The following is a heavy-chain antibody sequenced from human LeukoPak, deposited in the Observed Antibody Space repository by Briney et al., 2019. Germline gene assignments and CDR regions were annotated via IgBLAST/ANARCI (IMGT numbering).Heavy chain of an antibody. J-gene: IGHJ4*02. V-gene: IGHV4-39*01. D-gene: IGHD3-3*01. CDR2: IYYSGST. Sequence: SETLSLTCTVSGGSISSSSYYWGWIRQPPGKGLEWIGSIYYSGSTYYNPSLKSRVTISVDTSKNQFSLKLSSVTAADTAVYYCARHHFNTIFGVVIANYDMPFDYWGQGTLVTVSS. CDR3: ARHHFNTIFGVVIANYDMPFDY. CDR1: GGSISSSSYY.